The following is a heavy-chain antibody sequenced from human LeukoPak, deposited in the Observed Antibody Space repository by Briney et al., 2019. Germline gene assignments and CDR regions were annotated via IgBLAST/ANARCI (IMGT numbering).Heavy chain of an antibody. Sequence: SETLSLTCTVSGGSISSYYWSWIRQPPGKGLEWIGYIYYSGSTNYNPSLKSRVTISVDTSKNQFSLKLSSVTAADTAVYYCARGPKYYYGSGSYRTYYFDYWGQGTLVTVSS. CDR1: GGSISSYY. D-gene: IGHD3-10*01. V-gene: IGHV4-59*12. J-gene: IGHJ4*02. CDR2: IYYSGST. CDR3: ARGPKYYYGSGSYRTYYFDY.